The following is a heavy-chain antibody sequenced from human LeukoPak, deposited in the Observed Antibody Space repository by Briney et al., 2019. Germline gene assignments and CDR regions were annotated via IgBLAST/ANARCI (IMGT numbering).Heavy chain of an antibody. CDR1: GDSMSSYY. V-gene: IGHV4-59*01. J-gene: IGHJ3*02. CDR3: ARDKSGTLGDYDAFDI. CDR2: IYYSGST. D-gene: IGHD4-17*01. Sequence: SETLSLTCTVSGDSMSSYYWSWFRQPPGKGLEWIGYIYYSGSTNYNPSLKSRMTMSVDTSENQFSLKLSSVTAADTAVYYCARDKSGTLGDYDAFDIWGQGTMVTVSS.